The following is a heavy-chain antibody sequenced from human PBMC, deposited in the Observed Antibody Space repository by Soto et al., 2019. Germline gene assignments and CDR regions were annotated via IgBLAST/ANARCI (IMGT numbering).Heavy chain of an antibody. Sequence: QVPLVQSGAEVKKPGASVKVSCKASGYTFTSYGISWVRQAPGQGLEWMGWISAYNGNTNYAQKLQGRVTMTTDTSTSTAYMELRSLRSDDTAVYYCARARKGFLKVSGPDYWGQGTLVTVSS. D-gene: IGHD3-3*01. V-gene: IGHV1-18*01. J-gene: IGHJ4*02. CDR2: ISAYNGNT. CDR1: GYTFTSYG. CDR3: ARARKGFLKVSGPDY.